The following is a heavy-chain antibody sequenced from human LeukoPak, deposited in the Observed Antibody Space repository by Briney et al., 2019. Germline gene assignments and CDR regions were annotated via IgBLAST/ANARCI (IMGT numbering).Heavy chain of an antibody. Sequence: ASVKVSCKASGYTFTGYYMHWVRQAPGQGLEWMGWINPNSGGTNYAQKFQGRVTMTRDTSISTAYVELSRLRSDDTAVYYCARESLGSYKTVVIVARGHDAFDMWGQGTMVTVSS. D-gene: IGHD3-22*01. CDR3: ARESLGSYKTVVIVARGHDAFDM. J-gene: IGHJ3*02. CDR1: GYTFTGYY. V-gene: IGHV1-2*02. CDR2: INPNSGGT.